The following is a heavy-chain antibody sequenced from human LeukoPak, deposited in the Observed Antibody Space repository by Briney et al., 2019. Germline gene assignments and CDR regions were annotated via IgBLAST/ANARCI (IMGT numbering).Heavy chain of an antibody. CDR1: GITVSTNY. D-gene: IGHD2-2*01. J-gene: IGHJ4*02. CDR2: ISSSGSTI. V-gene: IGHV3-11*04. CDR3: ASDASYCSSTSCSLGYFDY. Sequence: GGSLRLSCAASGITVSTNYMSWVRQAPGKGLEWVSYISSSGSTIYYADSVKGRFTISRDNAKNSLYLQMNSLRAEDTAVYYCASDASYCSSTSCSLGYFDYWGQGTLVTVSS.